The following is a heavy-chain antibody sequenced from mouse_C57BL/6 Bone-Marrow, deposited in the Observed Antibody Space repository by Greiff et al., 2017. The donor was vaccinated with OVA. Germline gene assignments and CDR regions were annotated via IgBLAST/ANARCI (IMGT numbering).Heavy chain of an antibody. CDR3: ALAGRDYFDY. CDR1: CYSFTCSF. J-gene: IGHJ2*01. V-gene: IGHV1-31*01. D-gene: IGHD4-1*01. CDR2: IYPYNGVS. Sequence: EVQLQQSGPVLVKPVSSVTISCQASCYSFTCSFLHWVHPTPCNILAWIGYIYPYNGVSSYNQKFKGKATLTVDKSSSTAYMELRSLTSEDAAVYYCALAGRDYFDYWGQGTTLTVSS.